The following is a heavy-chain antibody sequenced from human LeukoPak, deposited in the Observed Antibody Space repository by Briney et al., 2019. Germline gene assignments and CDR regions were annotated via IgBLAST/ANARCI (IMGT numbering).Heavy chain of an antibody. CDR1: GFTFSDYW. D-gene: IGHD6-13*01. V-gene: IGHV3-74*01. J-gene: IGHJ4*02. CDR3: ASASSHRIAAGGDY. Sequence: GGSLRLSCAASGFTFSDYWMHWVRQAPGKGLVWVSRINSDGSSRNYADSVKGRFTISRDNAKNTLYLQMNSLRVEDTAVYYCASASSHRIAAGGDYWGQGTLVTVSS. CDR2: INSDGSSR.